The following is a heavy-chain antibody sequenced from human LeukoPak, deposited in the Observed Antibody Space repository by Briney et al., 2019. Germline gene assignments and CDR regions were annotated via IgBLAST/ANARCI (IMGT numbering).Heavy chain of an antibody. CDR1: GFTFSSYG. CDR3: AGDERGYNWFDP. D-gene: IGHD1-1*01. CDR2: IWYDGSNK. J-gene: IGHJ5*02. Sequence: GGSLRLSCAASGFTFSSYGMHWVRQAPGKGLEWVAVIWYDGSNKYYADSVKGRFTISRDNSKHTLYLQMNSLRAEDTAVYYCAGDERGYNWFDPWGQGTLVTVSS. V-gene: IGHV3-33*01.